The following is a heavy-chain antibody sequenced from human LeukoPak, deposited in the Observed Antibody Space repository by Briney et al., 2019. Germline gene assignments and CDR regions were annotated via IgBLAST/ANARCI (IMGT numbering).Heavy chain of an antibody. CDR2: IYYSGST. Sequence: SETLSLTCTVSGGSISSYYWSWIRQPPGKGREGIGYIYYSGSTNYNPSLKSRVTISVDTSKNQFSLKLSSVTAADTAVYYCARLSIAAAGIDWFDPWGQGTLVTVSS. V-gene: IGHV4-59*08. CDR3: ARLSIAAAGIDWFDP. D-gene: IGHD6-13*01. CDR1: GGSISSYY. J-gene: IGHJ5*02.